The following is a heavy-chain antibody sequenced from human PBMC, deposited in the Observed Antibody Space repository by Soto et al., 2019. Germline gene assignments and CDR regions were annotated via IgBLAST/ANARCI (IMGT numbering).Heavy chain of an antibody. CDR3: ARDIGYYGDYWYFDY. J-gene: IGHJ4*02. Sequence: PSETLSLTCTVSGDSISTYYWNWIRQPLGKGLEWIGYIYYSGSTNYNPSLKSRVTISVDTSKNQFSLKLSSVTAADTAVYYCARDIGYYGDYWYFDYWGQGTLVTVSS. D-gene: IGHD4-17*01. CDR2: IYYSGST. CDR1: GDSISTYY. V-gene: IGHV4-59*13.